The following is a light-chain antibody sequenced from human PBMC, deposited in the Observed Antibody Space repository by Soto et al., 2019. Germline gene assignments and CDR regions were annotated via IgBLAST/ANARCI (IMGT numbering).Light chain of an antibody. J-gene: IGKJ1*01. CDR3: QQYNSYSVWT. CDR2: KAS. CDR1: QSIGNW. Sequence: DTQMTQSPSTLSASVGDRVIITCRASQSIGNWVAWYQQRPGKAPKLLIYKASGLENGVPSRFSGSGSGTEFTLTITSLQPEDFASYYCQQYNSYSVWTFGQGTKVDIK. V-gene: IGKV1-5*03.